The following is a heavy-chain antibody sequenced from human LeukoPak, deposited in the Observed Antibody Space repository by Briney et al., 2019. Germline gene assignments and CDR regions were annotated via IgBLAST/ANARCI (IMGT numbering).Heavy chain of an antibody. CDR1: GFTFSSYE. D-gene: IGHD3-10*02. CDR3: AELGITMIGGV. J-gene: IGHJ6*04. CDR2: ISSSGSTI. V-gene: IGHV3-48*03. Sequence: GGSLRLSCTASGFTFSSYEMNWVRQAPGKGLEWVSYISSSGSTIYYADSVKGRFTISRDNAKNSLYLQMSSLRAEDTAVYYCAELGITMIGGVWGKGTTVTISS.